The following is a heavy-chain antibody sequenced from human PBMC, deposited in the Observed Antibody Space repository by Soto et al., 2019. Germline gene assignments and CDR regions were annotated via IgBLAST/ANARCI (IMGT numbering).Heavy chain of an antibody. D-gene: IGHD3-3*01. CDR2: IIPILGIA. V-gene: IGHV1-69*08. Sequence: QVQLVQSGAEVKKPGSSVKVSCKASGGTFSSYTISWVRQAPGQGLEWMGRIIPILGIANYAQKFQGRVTITADKSTSTAYMELSSLRSDDTAVYYCARDSVAYYDFWSGYSHFDYWGQGTLVTVSS. J-gene: IGHJ4*02. CDR1: GGTFSSYT. CDR3: ARDSVAYYDFWSGYSHFDY.